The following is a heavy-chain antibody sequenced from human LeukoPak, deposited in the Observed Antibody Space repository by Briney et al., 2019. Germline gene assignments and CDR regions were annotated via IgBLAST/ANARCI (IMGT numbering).Heavy chain of an antibody. CDR3: ARDLIAARLYFDY. J-gene: IGHJ4*02. D-gene: IGHD6-6*01. CDR2: ISYDGSNK. CDR1: GFTFSSYA. Sequence: GRSLRLSCAASGFTFSSYAMHWVRQAPGKGLEWVAVISYDGSNKYYADSVKGRFTISRDNSKNTLYLQMNSLRAEDTAVYYCARDLIAARLYFDYWGQGTLVTVSS. V-gene: IGHV3-30-3*01.